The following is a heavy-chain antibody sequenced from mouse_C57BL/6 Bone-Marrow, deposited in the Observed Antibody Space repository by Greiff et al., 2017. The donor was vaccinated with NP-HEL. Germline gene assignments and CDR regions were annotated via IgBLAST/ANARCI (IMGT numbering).Heavy chain of an antibody. CDR1: GYTFTDYY. V-gene: IGHV1-76*01. CDR2: IYPGSGNT. CDR3: ARSITGTRFAY. J-gene: IGHJ3*01. Sequence: VKLMESGAELVRPGASVKLSCKASGYTFTDYYINWVKQRPGQGLEWIARIYPGSGNTYYNEKFKGKATLTAEKSSSTAYMQLSSLTSEDSAVYFCARSITGTRFAYWGQGTLVTVSA. D-gene: IGHD4-1*01.